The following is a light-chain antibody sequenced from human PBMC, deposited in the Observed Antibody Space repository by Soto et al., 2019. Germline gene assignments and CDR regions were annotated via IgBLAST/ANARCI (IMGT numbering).Light chain of an antibody. J-gene: IGLJ1*01. CDR3: SSYSISTAYL. Sequence: HSALTQPASVSGSPGQSITISCTGTSSDVGGYDYVSWYQLHPGKAPKLMVFEVNNRPSGVSYRFSGSKSGNTASLTISGLQAEDEADYFCSSYSISTAYLFGTGTKVTVL. CDR2: EVN. CDR1: SSDVGGYDY. V-gene: IGLV2-14*01.